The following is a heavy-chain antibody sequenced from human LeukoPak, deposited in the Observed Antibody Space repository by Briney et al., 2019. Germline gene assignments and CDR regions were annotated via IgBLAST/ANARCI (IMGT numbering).Heavy chain of an antibody. J-gene: IGHJ4*02. CDR2: ISSDGDTT. D-gene: IGHD6-6*01. CDR3: AKDRDSSSSL. V-gene: IGHV3-23*01. CDR1: GFTFTTYA. Sequence: GSLRLSCAASGFTFTTYAMSWVRQAPGKGLEWVSAISSDGDTTYYADSVKGRFTISRDRSKNRMYLQMNSLRAEDTAVYYCAKDRDSSSSLWGQGTLVTVSS.